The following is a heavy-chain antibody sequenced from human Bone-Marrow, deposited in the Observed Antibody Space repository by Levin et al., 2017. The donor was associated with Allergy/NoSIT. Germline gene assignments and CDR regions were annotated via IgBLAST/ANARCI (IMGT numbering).Heavy chain of an antibody. D-gene: IGHD1-1*01. CDR3: ATDQRYGMAL. J-gene: IGHJ6*02. CDR1: GFSFRNYW. V-gene: IGHV3-74*03. Sequence: GESLKISCAASGFSFRNYWVHWVRQAPGKEPMWVSHINGDGTAITYADSVRGRFTISRDDTKNTVSLQMNSLRAEDTAVYYCATDQRYGMALWGQGTTVTVSS. CDR2: INGDGTAI.